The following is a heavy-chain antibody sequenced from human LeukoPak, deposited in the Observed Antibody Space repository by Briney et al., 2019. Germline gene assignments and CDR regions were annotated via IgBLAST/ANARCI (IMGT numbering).Heavy chain of an antibody. CDR1: GGSFSGYY. V-gene: IGHV4-34*01. Sequence: PSETLSLTCAVYGGSFSGYYWSWIRQPPGKGLESIGEINHSGSTNYNPSLKSRVTISVDTSKNQFSLRLSSVTAADTAVYYCARQGMVRGVIGGFDYWGQGTLVTVSS. CDR2: INHSGST. J-gene: IGHJ4*02. D-gene: IGHD3-10*01. CDR3: ARQGMVRGVIGGFDY.